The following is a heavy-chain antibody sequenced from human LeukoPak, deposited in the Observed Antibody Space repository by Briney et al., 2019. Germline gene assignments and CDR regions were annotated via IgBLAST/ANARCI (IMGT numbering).Heavy chain of an antibody. CDR2: INHSGST. Sequence: SETLSLTCAVYGGSFSGYYWSWIRQPPGKGLEWIGEINHSGSTNYNPSLKSRVTISVDTSKNQFSLKLSSVTAADTAVYYCARNVLLWFGELQYYFDYWGQGTLVTVSS. CDR1: GGSFSGYY. D-gene: IGHD3-10*01. J-gene: IGHJ4*02. CDR3: ARNVLLWFGELQYYFDY. V-gene: IGHV4-34*01.